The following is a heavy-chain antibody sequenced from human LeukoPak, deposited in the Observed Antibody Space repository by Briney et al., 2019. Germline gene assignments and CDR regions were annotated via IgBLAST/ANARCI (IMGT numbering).Heavy chain of an antibody. CDR1: VYTFTSYD. CDR2: MNPNSGNT. CDR3: ARGPTRYYYYYMDV. Sequence: GASVTVSCTASVYTFTSYDINWVRQATGQGLEWMGWMNPNSGNTGYAQKFQGRVTITRNTSISTAYMELSSLRSEDTAVYYCARGPTRYYYYYMDVWGKGTTVTVSS. V-gene: IGHV1-8*03. J-gene: IGHJ6*03.